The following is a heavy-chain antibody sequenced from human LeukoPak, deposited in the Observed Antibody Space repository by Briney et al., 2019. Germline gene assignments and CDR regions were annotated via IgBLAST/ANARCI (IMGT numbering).Heavy chain of an antibody. J-gene: IGHJ4*02. V-gene: IGHV1-2*02. D-gene: IGHD4-17*01. CDR2: INPNSRGT. CDR1: GYTFTVYY. Sequence: ASVKVSCKASGYTFTVYYIHWVRKAPGQGLRWMGWINPNSRGTHYAQKFLGRVTMTRDTSINTAYLELNSLRSDDTAVYYCATLYGDYVGSDYWGQGSLVTVSS. CDR3: ATLYGDYVGSDY.